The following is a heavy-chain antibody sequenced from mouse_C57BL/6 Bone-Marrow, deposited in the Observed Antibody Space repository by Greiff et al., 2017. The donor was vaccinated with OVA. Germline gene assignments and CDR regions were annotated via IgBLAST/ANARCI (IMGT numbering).Heavy chain of an antibody. CDR1: GYAFSSSW. CDR2: IYPGDGDT. V-gene: IGHV1-82*01. CDR3: AIYYYGSSWYIDY. Sequence: QVQLQQSGPELVKPGASVKISCKASGYAFSSSWMNWVKQRPGKGLEWIGRIYPGDGDTNYNGKFKGKATLTADKSSSTAYMQLSSLTSEDSAVYFCAIYYYGSSWYIDYWGQGTTLTVSS. D-gene: IGHD1-1*01. J-gene: IGHJ2*01.